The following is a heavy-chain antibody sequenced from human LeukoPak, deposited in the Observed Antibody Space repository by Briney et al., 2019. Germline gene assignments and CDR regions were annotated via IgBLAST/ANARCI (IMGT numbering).Heavy chain of an antibody. Sequence: SVKVSCKASGSTFSSYAISWVRQAPGQGLEWIGRIIPIFGIANYAQKFQGRVTITADKSTSTAYMELSSLRSEDTAVYYCAKGYCSSTSCYADGMDVWGQGTTVTVSS. D-gene: IGHD2-2*01. J-gene: IGHJ6*02. V-gene: IGHV1-69*04. CDR2: IIPIFGIA. CDR3: AKGYCSSTSCYADGMDV. CDR1: GSTFSSYA.